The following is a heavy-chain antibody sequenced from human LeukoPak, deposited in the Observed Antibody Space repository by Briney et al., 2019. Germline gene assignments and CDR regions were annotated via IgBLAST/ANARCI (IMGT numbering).Heavy chain of an antibody. J-gene: IGHJ4*02. CDR2: IKPDGSEK. CDR1: GFTFSSYA. Sequence: GGSLRLSCAASGFTFSSYAMHWVRQAPGKGLEWVANIKPDGSEKYYVDSVKGRFTISRDNPRNSLYLQMNSLSAEDTAVYYCATAYYYATADWGQGTLVTVSS. V-gene: IGHV3-7*01. CDR3: ATAYYYATAD. D-gene: IGHD3-10*01.